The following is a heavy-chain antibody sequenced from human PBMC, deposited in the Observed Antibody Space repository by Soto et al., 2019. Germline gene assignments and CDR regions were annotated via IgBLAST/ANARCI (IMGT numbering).Heavy chain of an antibody. V-gene: IGHV3-72*01. CDR3: ATAGGGYHYGY. D-gene: IGHD3-22*01. CDR2: SRNKANSYTI. CDR1: GFTFSDHY. Sequence: GGSLRLSCAASGFTFSDHYMDWVRQAPGKGLEWVGRSRNKANSYTIEYAASVKGRFTISRDDSQNSLFLQMNSLKTDDTAVYYCATAGGGYHYGYWGQGTLVTVSS. J-gene: IGHJ4*02.